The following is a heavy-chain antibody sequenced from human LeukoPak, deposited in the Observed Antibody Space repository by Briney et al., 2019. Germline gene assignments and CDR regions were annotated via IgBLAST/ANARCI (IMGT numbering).Heavy chain of an antibody. CDR3: AKLVGTGAIPTDY. CDR1: GFTFPNYA. J-gene: IGHJ4*02. V-gene: IGHV3-23*01. Sequence: GGSLRLSCAASGFTFPNYAWSWVRQAPGMGLEWVSLISDSGGRTYYADSVKGRFTISRDNSKNTLSLQMNSLRAEDTAIYYCAKLVGTGAIPTDYWGQGTLVTVSS. CDR2: ISDSGGRT. D-gene: IGHD1-1*01.